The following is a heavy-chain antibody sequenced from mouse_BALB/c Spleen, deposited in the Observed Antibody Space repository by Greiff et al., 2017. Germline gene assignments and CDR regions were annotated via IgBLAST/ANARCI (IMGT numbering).Heavy chain of an antibody. J-gene: IGHJ1*01. CDR2: IWTGGGT. CDR1: GFSLTSYD. Sequence: VKLVESGPGLVAPSQSLSITCTVSGFSLTSYDISWIRQPPGKGLEWLGVIWTGGGTNYNSAFMSRLSISKDNSKSQVFLKMNSLQTDDTAIYYCVRDYGSSWYFDVWGAGTTVTVSS. CDR3: VRDYGSSWYFDV. D-gene: IGHD1-1*01. V-gene: IGHV2-9-2*01.